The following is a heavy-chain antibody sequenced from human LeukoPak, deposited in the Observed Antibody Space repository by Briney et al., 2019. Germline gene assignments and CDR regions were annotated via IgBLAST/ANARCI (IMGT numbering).Heavy chain of an antibody. J-gene: IGHJ4*02. Sequence: GESLKISCQGSGYSFTSYWIGWVRPMPGKGLECMPIIYPCDSDTRYSPSFQAQVTISADKSISTAYLQWSSLKASDTATYYCARVDAGEFDYWGQGTLVTVSS. CDR1: GYSFTSYW. CDR2: IYPCDSDT. CDR3: ARVDAGEFDY. V-gene: IGHV5-51*01. D-gene: IGHD3-16*01.